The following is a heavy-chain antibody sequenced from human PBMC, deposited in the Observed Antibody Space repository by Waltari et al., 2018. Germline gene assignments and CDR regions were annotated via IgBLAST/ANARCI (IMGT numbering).Heavy chain of an antibody. CDR3: ARQVGATAAVDY. V-gene: IGHV3-64*01. D-gene: IGHD1-26*01. CDR1: GFPFRRYA. Sequence: EVQLVESGGGLVQPGGSLRLSCAASGFPFRRYAMHWVRQAPGKGLEYVSAISSNGGSTYYANSVKGRFTISRDNSKNTLYLQMGSLRAEDMAVYYCARQVGATAAVDYWGQGTLVTVSS. J-gene: IGHJ4*02. CDR2: ISSNGGST.